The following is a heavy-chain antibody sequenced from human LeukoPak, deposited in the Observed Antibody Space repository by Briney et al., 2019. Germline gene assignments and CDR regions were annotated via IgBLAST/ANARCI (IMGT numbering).Heavy chain of an antibody. J-gene: IGHJ3*02. Sequence: PSGTLSLTCTVSGGSISSGSYYWSWIRQPAGTGLEWIGRIYTSGSTNYNPPLKSRVTISVDTSKNQFSLKLSSVTAADTAVYYCARAPIVVVIAIPPDAFDIWGQGTMVTVSS. V-gene: IGHV4-61*02. CDR3: ARAPIVVVIAIPPDAFDI. D-gene: IGHD2-21*01. CDR2: IYTSGST. CDR1: GGSISSGSYY.